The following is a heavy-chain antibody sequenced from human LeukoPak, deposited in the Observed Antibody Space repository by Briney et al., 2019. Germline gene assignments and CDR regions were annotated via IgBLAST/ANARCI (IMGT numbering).Heavy chain of an antibody. V-gene: IGHV3-30*02. J-gene: IGHJ4*02. CDR2: IRHDEANS. CDR3: AKEYPPSSPLGELAS. CDR1: GFNLNSYA. Sequence: GGSLRLSCAVSGFNLNSYAMHWVRQAPGKGLEWVAFIRHDEANSFYADSVQGRFTISRDTSKKLLYLQMNSLRVEDTAVYYCAKEYPPSSPLGELASWGQGTLVTVSS. D-gene: IGHD6-6*01.